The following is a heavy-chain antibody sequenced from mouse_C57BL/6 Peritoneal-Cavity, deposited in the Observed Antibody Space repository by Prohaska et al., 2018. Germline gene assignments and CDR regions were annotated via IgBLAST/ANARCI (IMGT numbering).Heavy chain of an antibody. CDR3: ARDFDY. V-gene: IGHV7-3*01. CDR2: IRNKANGYTT. Sequence: VKRVESGGCLVQPGVSLSLSGAASGFTFSDYYMSWVRQPLGKALELLGCIRNKANGYTTEYSASVKGRFTISRDNTQSILYLQMNALRAEDSATYECARDFDYWGQGTTLTVSS. CDR1: GFTFSDYY. J-gene: IGHJ2*01.